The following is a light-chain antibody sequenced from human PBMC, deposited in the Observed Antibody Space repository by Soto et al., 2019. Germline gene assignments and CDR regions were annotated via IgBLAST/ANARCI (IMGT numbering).Light chain of an antibody. Sequence: DNQMTQSPSSVSASVGDRVTITCRASQGIRNFLAWYQQKPGKVPKLLISAASTLESGVPSRFSGSGSGTDFTLTITSLQPEDVATYYCQKYSSVITFGQGTRLEIK. CDR1: QGIRNF. CDR3: QKYSSVIT. J-gene: IGKJ5*01. CDR2: AAS. V-gene: IGKV1-27*01.